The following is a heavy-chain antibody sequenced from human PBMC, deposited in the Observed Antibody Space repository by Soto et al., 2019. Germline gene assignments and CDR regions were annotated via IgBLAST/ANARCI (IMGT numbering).Heavy chain of an antibody. J-gene: IGHJ4*02. V-gene: IGHV3-48*03. CDR2: ISSSGSTI. Sequence: GGSLRLSCAASGFIFSSYEMNWVRQAPGKGLEWVSYISSSGSTIYYADSVKGRFTISRDNAKNSLYLQMNSLRAEDTAVYYCVRGATYYYDSSGYYPFDYWGKGTLVTVSS. CDR1: GFIFSSYE. CDR3: VRGATYYYDSSGYYPFDY. D-gene: IGHD3-22*01.